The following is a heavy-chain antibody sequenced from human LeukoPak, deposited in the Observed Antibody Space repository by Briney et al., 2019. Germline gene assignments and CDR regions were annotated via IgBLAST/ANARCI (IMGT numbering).Heavy chain of an antibody. CDR1: GGTFSSYT. D-gene: IGHD2-2*01. CDR2: IIPILGIA. CDR3: AGELLSDQYYYYYYYMDV. Sequence: ASVKVSCKASGGTFSSYTISWVRRAPGQGLEWMGRIIPILGIANYAQKFQGRVTITADKSTSTAYMELSSLRSEDTAVYYCAGELLSDQYYYYYYYMDVWGQGTMVTVSS. V-gene: IGHV1-69*02. J-gene: IGHJ6*03.